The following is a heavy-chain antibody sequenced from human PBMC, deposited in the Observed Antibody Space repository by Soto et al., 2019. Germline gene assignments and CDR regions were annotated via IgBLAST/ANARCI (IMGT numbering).Heavy chain of an antibody. D-gene: IGHD3-22*01. CDR3: ARVNRDYDSSGYYSPLDY. J-gene: IGHJ4*02. V-gene: IGHV4-31*03. Sequence: QVQLQESGPGLVKPSQTLSLTCTVSGGSISSGGYYWSWIRQHPGKGLEWTGYIYYSGSTYYNPSLKSRVTISVDTSKNQFSLKLSSVTAADTAVYYCARVNRDYDSSGYYSPLDYWGQGTLVTVSS. CDR1: GGSISSGGYY. CDR2: IYYSGST.